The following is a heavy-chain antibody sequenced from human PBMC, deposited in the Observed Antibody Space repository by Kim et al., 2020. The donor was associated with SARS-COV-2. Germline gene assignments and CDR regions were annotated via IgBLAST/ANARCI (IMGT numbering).Heavy chain of an antibody. CDR3: ARVYLDY. J-gene: IGHJ4*02. CDR2: INPKNGGT. CDR1: GYTFTDYY. Sequence: ASVKVSCMASGYTFTDYYIHWVRQAPGQGLEWMGRINPKNGGTDYAQRFQGRVTMTRDTSMSTVYMELARLTSDDTAVYYCARVYLDYWDQGALVTVSS. V-gene: IGHV1-2*06.